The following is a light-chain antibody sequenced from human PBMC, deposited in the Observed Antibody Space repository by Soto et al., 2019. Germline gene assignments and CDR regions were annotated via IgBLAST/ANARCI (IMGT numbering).Light chain of an antibody. CDR3: QQRSNWPLT. V-gene: IGKV3-11*01. J-gene: IGKJ5*01. CDR2: DAS. CDR1: QGVGHY. Sequence: EIVLTQSPASLSLSPGERATLSCRASQGVGHYLAWYQQKPGQAPRLLIYDASKRATGIPARFTGSGSGTDFTLTLSSLEPEDFAVYYCQQRSNWPLTFGQGTRLDIK.